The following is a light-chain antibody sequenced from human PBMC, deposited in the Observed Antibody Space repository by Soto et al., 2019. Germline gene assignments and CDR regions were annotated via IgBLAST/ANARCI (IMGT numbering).Light chain of an antibody. CDR3: LQHTNFPLT. J-gene: IGKJ5*01. Sequence: DIQMTRSPSTLSASEGDRVTISCRASQSVSIWLAWYQQKPGRAPKRLIYDASSLQTGVPSRFSGSGSGTDFTLTISSLQPEDFATYYCLQHTNFPLTFGQGTRLEIK. CDR2: DAS. V-gene: IGKV1-5*01. CDR1: QSVSIW.